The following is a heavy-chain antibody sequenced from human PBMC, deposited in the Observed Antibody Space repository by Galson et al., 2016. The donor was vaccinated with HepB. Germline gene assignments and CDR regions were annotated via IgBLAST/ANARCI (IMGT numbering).Heavy chain of an antibody. CDR2: ISSRSTYI. D-gene: IGHD4/OR15-4a*01. CDR1: GFTFSTLS. CDR3: AREKGGSTMASHWFQP. J-gene: IGHJ5*02. Sequence: SLRLSCAASGFTFSTLSMNWVRQAPGKGLEWVSSISSRSTYIHYADSVEGRFTISRDNAKNSLYLQMNSLRAEDTAVYYCAREKGGSTMASHWFQPWGQGTLVTVSS. V-gene: IGHV3-21*01.